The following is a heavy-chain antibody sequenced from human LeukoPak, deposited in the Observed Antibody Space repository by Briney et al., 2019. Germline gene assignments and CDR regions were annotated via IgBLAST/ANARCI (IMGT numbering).Heavy chain of an antibody. CDR1: GASISDYY. CDR3: AAALGRYGDYSRGYYFDY. J-gene: IGHJ4*02. CDR2: VFDSGGA. V-gene: IGHV4-59*13. D-gene: IGHD4-17*01. Sequence: PSETLSLTCTVSGASISDYYWSWIRQPPGQGLEWIGYVFDSGGANYNPSPKSRATISVDTSKNQFSVKLGSVTAADTAVYYCAAALGRYGDYSRGYYFDYWGQGTLVTVSS.